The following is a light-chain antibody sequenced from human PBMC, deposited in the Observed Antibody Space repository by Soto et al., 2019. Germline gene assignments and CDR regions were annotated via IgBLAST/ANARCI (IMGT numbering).Light chain of an antibody. Sequence: QSVVTQPPSVSGTPGQRVTISCSGSASNIGSNPVNWYQQLPGTAPKLLIYSSSHRPSGVPDRISGSKSGTSASLAISGLQSGDEADYYCATWDDSLSGWVFGGGTKLTVL. V-gene: IGLV1-44*01. CDR2: SSS. CDR1: ASNIGSNP. J-gene: IGLJ3*02. CDR3: ATWDDSLSGWV.